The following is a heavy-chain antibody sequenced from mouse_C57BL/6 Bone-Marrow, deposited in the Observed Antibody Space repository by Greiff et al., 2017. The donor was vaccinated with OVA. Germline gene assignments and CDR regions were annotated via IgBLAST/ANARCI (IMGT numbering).Heavy chain of an antibody. CDR2: IWSGGST. Sequence: VMLVESGPGLVQPSQSLSITCTVSGFSLTSYGVHWVRQSPGKGLEWLGVIWSGGSTDYNAAFISRLSISKDNSKSQVFFKINSLQADDTAIYYCARYGNYLDYWGQGTTLTVSS. CDR3: ARYGNYLDY. D-gene: IGHD2-10*02. CDR1: GFSLTSYG. V-gene: IGHV2-2*01. J-gene: IGHJ2*01.